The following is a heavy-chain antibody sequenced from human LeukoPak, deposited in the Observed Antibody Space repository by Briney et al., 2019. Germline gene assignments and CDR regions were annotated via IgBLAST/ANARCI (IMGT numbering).Heavy chain of an antibody. CDR1: GYTFINYD. D-gene: IGHD3-22*01. V-gene: IGHV1-8*01. CDR2: MNPNTGNI. J-gene: IGHJ3*02. CDR3: ARRIVVVTNDALDI. Sequence: ASVKVSCKASGYTFINYDINWVRQATGQGPEWMGWMNPNTGNIGFAQKFQGRITMTRDTSINTAYMEPRSLSSEDTAVYYCARRIVVVTNDALDIWGQGTMVTVSS.